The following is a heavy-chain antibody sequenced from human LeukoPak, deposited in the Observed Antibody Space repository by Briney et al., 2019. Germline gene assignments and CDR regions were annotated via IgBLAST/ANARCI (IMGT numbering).Heavy chain of an antibody. J-gene: IGHJ4*02. Sequence: PGGSLRLSCAASGFTFSSYSMSWVRQAPGKGLEWVSVIYSGGSTYYADSVKGRFTISRDNSKNTLYLQMNSLRAEDTAVYYCARGSGWYGGYFDYWGQGTLVTVSS. V-gene: IGHV3-66*01. CDR3: ARGSGWYGGYFDY. CDR2: IYSGGST. D-gene: IGHD6-19*01. CDR1: GFTFSSYS.